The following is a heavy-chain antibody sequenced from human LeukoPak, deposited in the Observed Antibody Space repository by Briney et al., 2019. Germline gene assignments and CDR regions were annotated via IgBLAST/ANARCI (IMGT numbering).Heavy chain of an antibody. Sequence: SETLSLTCTVSGGSISSGGYYWGWIRQPPGKGLEWIGSIYYSGSTYYNPSLKSRVTISVDTSKNQFSLKLSSVTAADTAVYYCARQSGSLAWFDPWGQGTLVTVSS. CDR3: ARQSGSLAWFDP. V-gene: IGHV4-39*01. CDR1: GGSISSGGYY. CDR2: IYYSGST. D-gene: IGHD1-26*01. J-gene: IGHJ5*02.